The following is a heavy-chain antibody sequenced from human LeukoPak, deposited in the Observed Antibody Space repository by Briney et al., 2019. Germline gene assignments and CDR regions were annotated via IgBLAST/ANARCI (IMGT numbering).Heavy chain of an antibody. J-gene: IGHJ4*02. CDR2: ISYDGSNK. CDR3: ARSEYSGYSPLDY. D-gene: IGHD5-12*01. V-gene: IGHV3-30*04. Sequence: GGSLRLSCVAAGFTFISYAMHWVRQAPGKGLEWVAVISYDGSNKYYADSVKGRFTISRDNSKNTLYLQMNSLRAEDTAVYYCARSEYSGYSPLDYWGQGTLVTVSS. CDR1: GFTFISYA.